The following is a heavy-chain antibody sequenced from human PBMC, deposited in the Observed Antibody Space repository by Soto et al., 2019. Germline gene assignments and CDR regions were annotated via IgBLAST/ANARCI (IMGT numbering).Heavy chain of an antibody. J-gene: IGHJ4*02. D-gene: IGHD3-10*01. CDR2: ISAYSGNT. CDR1: GYTFTTYG. CDR3: ATENPLWGPSAYFDY. Sequence: QVQLVQSGAEVKPPGASVKVSCKASGYTFTTYGFNWVRQAPGQGLEWMGWISAYSGNTNFAREFQCRLTLTTDTSTSTAYMELRSLRSDDTAVYYCATENPLWGPSAYFDYWGQGTQVTVSS. V-gene: IGHV1-18*01.